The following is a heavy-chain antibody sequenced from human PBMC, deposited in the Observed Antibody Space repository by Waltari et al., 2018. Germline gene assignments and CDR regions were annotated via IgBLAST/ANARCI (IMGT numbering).Heavy chain of an antibody. V-gene: IGHV2-5*02. CDR2: IYWDDDK. Sequence: QITLKESGPTLVKPTQTLTLTCTFSGFSLSTSGVGVGWIRQPPGKALEWLALIYWDDDKRYSPSLKSRLTITKDTSKNQVVLTMTNMDPVDTATYYCALLGYSSANTSLDVWGQGTTVTVSS. CDR1: GFSLSTSGVG. J-gene: IGHJ6*02. CDR3: ALLGYSSANTSLDV. D-gene: IGHD6-25*01.